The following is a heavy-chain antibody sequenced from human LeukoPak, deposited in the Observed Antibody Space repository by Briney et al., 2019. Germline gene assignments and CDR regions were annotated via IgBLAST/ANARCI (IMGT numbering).Heavy chain of an antibody. CDR2: INPNSGGT. D-gene: IGHD3-10*01. J-gene: IGHJ5*02. CDR3: ARESRMVRGVIITGWFDP. V-gene: IGHV1-2*02. CDR1: GDTFTGYY. Sequence: ASMKVSCKASGDTFTGYYMDWGRQAPGQGLEWMGWINPNSGGTNYAQKFQGRVTMTRDTSISTAYMELSRLRSDDTAVYYCARESRMVRGVIITGWFDPWGQGTLVTVSS.